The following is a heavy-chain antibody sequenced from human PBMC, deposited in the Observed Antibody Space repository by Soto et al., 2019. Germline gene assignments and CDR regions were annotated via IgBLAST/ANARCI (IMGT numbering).Heavy chain of an antibody. D-gene: IGHD2-2*01. Sequence: PGGSLRLSCAASGFTFSSYAMHWVRQAPGKGLEWVAVISYDGSNKYYADSVKGRFTISRDNSKNTLYLQMNGLRAEDTAVYYCARDFHQLPYQHWGQGTLVTVSS. J-gene: IGHJ1*01. CDR3: ARDFHQLPYQH. V-gene: IGHV3-30-3*01. CDR1: GFTFSSYA. CDR2: ISYDGSNK.